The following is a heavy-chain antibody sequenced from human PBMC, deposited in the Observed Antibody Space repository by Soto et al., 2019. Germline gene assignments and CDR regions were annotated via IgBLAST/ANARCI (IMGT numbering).Heavy chain of an antibody. CDR1: GFVFSDYY. J-gene: IGHJ4*02. Sequence: QVQLVESGGGLVRPGGSLRLSCRASGFVFSDYYMSWIRQAPGKGLEWLAFISDTGTYTNYADFVKGRFTISRDNDRNSVELQMDGLRGEDAAVYYCTRDITYFYGITCYPKDWGQGIQVTVSS. D-gene: IGHD3-10*01. CDR2: ISDTGTYT. V-gene: IGHV3-11*06. CDR3: TRDITYFYGITCYPKD.